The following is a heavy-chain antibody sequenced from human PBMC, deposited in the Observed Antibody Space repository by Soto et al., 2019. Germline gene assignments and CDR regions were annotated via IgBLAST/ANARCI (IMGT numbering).Heavy chain of an antibody. J-gene: IGHJ5*02. D-gene: IGHD5-12*01. CDR2: IYYSGST. CDR1: GGAFSSYD. CDR3: ARHNGGYDADWFDP. V-gene: IGHV4-59*08. Sequence: SETLSHTCTVAGGAFSSYDGSWIRQPPGKGLEWIGYIYYSGSTNYNPSLKSRVTISVDTSKNQFSLKLSSVTAADTAVYYCARHNGGYDADWFDPWGQGTLVTVSS.